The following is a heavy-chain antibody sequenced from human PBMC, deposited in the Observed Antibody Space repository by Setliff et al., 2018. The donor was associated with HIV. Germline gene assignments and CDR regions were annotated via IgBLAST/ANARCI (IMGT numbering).Heavy chain of an antibody. V-gene: IGHV4-4*07. CDR1: GGSISTYY. Sequence: SETLSLTCTVSGGSISTYYWSWIRQPAGKGLEWIWRIYTSGSTNYNPSIKSRVTMSVDTSKNQFSLKLSSVTAADTAVYYCARGTYYYDSSGFRDAFDIWGQGTMVTVSS. CDR3: ARGTYYYDSSGFRDAFDI. J-gene: IGHJ3*02. D-gene: IGHD3-22*01. CDR2: IYTSGST.